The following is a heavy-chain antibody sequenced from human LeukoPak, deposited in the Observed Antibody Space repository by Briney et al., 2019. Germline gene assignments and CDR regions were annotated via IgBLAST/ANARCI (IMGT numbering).Heavy chain of an antibody. CDR2: IYSSGST. CDR3: ARRTDY. V-gene: IGHV4-4*07. J-gene: IGHJ4*02. Sequence: SETLSLTCTVSGGSMNNYYWNWIRQPAGEGLEWIGHIYSSGSTNYNPSLESRVTMSIDASKNQFLLKLSSVTAADTAVYYCARRTDYWGQGTLVTVSS. D-gene: IGHD1-14*01. CDR1: GGSMNNYY.